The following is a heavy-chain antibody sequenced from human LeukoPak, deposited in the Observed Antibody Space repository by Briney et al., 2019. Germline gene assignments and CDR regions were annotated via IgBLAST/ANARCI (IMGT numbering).Heavy chain of an antibody. J-gene: IGHJ4*02. V-gene: IGHV3-23*01. Sequence: GGSLRLSCAASGFTFSSYGLHWVRQAPGKGLEWVSAISGSGGSTYYADSVKGRFTISRDNSKNTLYLQMNSLRAEDTAVYYCAKDLDIVVVPAAIEFGYWGQGTLVTVSS. D-gene: IGHD2-2*02. CDR1: GFTFSSYG. CDR2: ISGSGGST. CDR3: AKDLDIVVVPAAIEFGY.